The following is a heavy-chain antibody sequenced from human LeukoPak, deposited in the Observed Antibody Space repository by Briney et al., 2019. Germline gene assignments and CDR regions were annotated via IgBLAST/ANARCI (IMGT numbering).Heavy chain of an antibody. V-gene: IGHV1-8*01. CDR3: ATPLYSYGQDYYYYGMDV. CDR1: GYTFTSYD. Sequence: ASVKVSCKASGYTFTSYDINWVRQATGQGLEWMGWMNPNSGNTGYAQKFQGRVTMTRDTSTSTVYMELSSLRSEDTAVYYCATPLYSYGQDYYYYGMDVWGQGTTVTVSS. D-gene: IGHD5-18*01. CDR2: MNPNSGNT. J-gene: IGHJ6*02.